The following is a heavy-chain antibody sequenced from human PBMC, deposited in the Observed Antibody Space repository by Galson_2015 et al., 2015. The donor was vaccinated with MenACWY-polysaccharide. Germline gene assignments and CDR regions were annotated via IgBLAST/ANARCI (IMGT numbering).Heavy chain of an antibody. CDR1: GDTFTSYD. J-gene: IGHJ4*02. CDR2: MNPNSGNT. CDR3: SRDFRFSPY. Sequence: SVKVSCKASGDTFTSYDINWVRQAAGQGLEWLGNMNPNSGNTGYAQKFQGRVTLTRHTSISTAYMELSSLGSDDTAVYYCSRDFRFSPYWGQGTLVTVSS. V-gene: IGHV1-8*02. D-gene: IGHD3-3*01.